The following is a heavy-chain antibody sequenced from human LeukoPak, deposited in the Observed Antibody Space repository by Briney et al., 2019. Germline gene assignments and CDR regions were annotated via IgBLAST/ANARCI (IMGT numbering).Heavy chain of an antibody. CDR2: INYSGIT. V-gene: IGHV4-39*01. Sequence: SETLSLTCTVSGGAISNDNFYWGWIRQPPGKGLEWIGSINYSGITYYNPSLKSRVTISLDTSKTQFSLKLSSVTAADTAVYYCARLSDYWSQATLVTVSS. J-gene: IGHJ4*02. CDR1: GGAISNDNFY. CDR3: ARLSDY.